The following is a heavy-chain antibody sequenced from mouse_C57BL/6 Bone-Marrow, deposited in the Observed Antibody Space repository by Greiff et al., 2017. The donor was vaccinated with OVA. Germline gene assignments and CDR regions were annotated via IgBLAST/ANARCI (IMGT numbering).Heavy chain of an antibody. CDR2: IRSKSNNYAT. J-gene: IGHJ3*01. D-gene: IGHD3-3*01. Sequence: EVMLVESGGGLVQPKGSLKLSCAASGFSFNTYAMNWVRQAPGKGLEWVARIRSKSNNYATYYADSVKDRFTIYRDDSESMLYLQMNNLKTEYTAMYYCVLGFNWFAYWGQGTLVTVSA. CDR1: GFSFNTYA. CDR3: VLGFNWFAY. V-gene: IGHV10-1*01.